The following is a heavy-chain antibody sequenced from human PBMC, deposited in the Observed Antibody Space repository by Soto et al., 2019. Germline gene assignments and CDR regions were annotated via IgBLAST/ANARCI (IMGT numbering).Heavy chain of an antibody. Sequence: GASVKVSCKASGYTFTSYYMHWVRQAPGQGLEWMGIVNPSDSSTSYAQKFQGRVTMTVDTSTSTVYMELSSLRSEDTAVYYCARGGPQTAGADYPGDYWGQGTLVTVSS. CDR2: VNPSDSST. J-gene: IGHJ4*02. CDR1: GYTFTSYY. CDR3: ARGGPQTAGADYPGDY. V-gene: IGHV1-46*01. D-gene: IGHD1-26*01.